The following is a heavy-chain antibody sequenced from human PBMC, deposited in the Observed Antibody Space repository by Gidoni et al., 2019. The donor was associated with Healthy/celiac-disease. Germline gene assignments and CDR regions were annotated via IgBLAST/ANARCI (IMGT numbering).Heavy chain of an antibody. CDR2: ISGSGGST. CDR3: AKDRRGAVVRGY. Sequence: EVQLLESGGGLVQPGGSLGLSCAASGFTFSSYAMSWVRQAPGKGLEWVSAISGSGGSTYYADSVKGRFTISRDNSKNTLYLQMNSLRAEDTAVYYCAKDRRGAVVRGYWGQGTLVTVSS. CDR1: GFTFSSYA. D-gene: IGHD2-15*01. V-gene: IGHV3-23*01. J-gene: IGHJ4*02.